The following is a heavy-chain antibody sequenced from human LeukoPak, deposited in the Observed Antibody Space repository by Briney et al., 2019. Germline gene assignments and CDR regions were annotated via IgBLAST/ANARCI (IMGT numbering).Heavy chain of an antibody. J-gene: IGHJ4*02. CDR1: GFPFSIYW. Sequence: PGGSLRPSCAASGFPFSIYWMSWVRQAQGKGLGWVASIKEDGSQKYYVDSVKGRFTISRDNTKNSLYLQMNFLRAEDTAVYYCARGLPRIGAFFDYWGQGAPVTVSS. CDR3: ARGLPRIGAFFDY. CDR2: IKEDGSQK. V-gene: IGHV3-7*05.